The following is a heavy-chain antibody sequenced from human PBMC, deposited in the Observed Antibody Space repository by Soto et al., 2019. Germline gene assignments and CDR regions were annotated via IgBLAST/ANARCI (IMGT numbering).Heavy chain of an antibody. V-gene: IGHV1-18*01. CDR3: ARDRAFSNGYYGFYFDY. D-gene: IGHD4-17*01. CDR1: GYTFTSYG. CDR2: ISAHNGNT. J-gene: IGHJ4*02. Sequence: HLVQSGAEVKKPGASVKISCKASGYTFTSYGITWVRQAPGQGLEWMGWISAHNGNTNYAQKFQDRVTMTTDTSXSXXYMELRSLRSDDTAMYYCARDRAFSNGYYGFYFDYWGQGSLVTVSS.